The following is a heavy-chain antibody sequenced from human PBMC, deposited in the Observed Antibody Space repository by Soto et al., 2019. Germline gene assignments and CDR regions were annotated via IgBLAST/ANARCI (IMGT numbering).Heavy chain of an antibody. CDR3: ARDLHSSSWYRGWFDP. D-gene: IGHD6-13*01. Sequence: ASVKVSCEASGYTFTAYYMHWVRQAPGQGLEWMGWINPSSGFTNYAQNFQGRVTMTRDTSITTAYMELISLRSDDTAVYYCARDLHSSSWYRGWFDPWGQGTLVTVSS. CDR2: INPSSGFT. V-gene: IGHV1-2*02. CDR1: GYTFTAYY. J-gene: IGHJ5*02.